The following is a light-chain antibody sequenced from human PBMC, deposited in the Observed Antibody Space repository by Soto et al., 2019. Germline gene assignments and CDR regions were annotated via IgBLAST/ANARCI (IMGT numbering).Light chain of an antibody. V-gene: IGKV3-15*01. Sequence: EIVMTQSPATLSVSPGGRATLSCRASQSGNGNLAWYQQKPGQSPKLLIYEASNRATSIPARLSGSGSGTFIDLAICCLESEDFAVYYCKEYEDWFAFTFGGGTQVEMK. CDR3: KEYEDWFAFT. J-gene: IGKJ4*01. CDR1: QSGNGN. CDR2: EAS.